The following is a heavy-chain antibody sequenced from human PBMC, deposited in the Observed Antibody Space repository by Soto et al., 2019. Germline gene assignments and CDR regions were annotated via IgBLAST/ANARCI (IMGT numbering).Heavy chain of an antibody. D-gene: IGHD5-12*01. V-gene: IGHV3-64*01. Sequence: EVQLVESGGGLVQPGGSLRLSCAASGFTFSSYAMHWVRQAPGKGLEYVSAISSNGGSTYYANSVKGRFTISRDNSKNTLYLQMGSLRAEDMAVYYCARRDGYNFDSWGQGTLVTVSS. CDR1: GFTFSSYA. CDR3: ARRDGYNFDS. CDR2: ISSNGGST. J-gene: IGHJ4*02.